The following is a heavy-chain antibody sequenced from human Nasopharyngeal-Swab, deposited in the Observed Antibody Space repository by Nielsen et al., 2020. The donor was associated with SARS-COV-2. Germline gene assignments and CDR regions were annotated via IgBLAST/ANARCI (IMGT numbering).Heavy chain of an antibody. CDR1: GYSLTSYG. CDR2: ISGYNGNT. CDR3: ARDRGSYDRRRHYGMDV. V-gene: IGHV1-18*01. Sequence: ASVKVSCKASGYSLTSYGITWVRQAPGQGLELMGWISGYNGNTNYAQKFQGRVTMTTDTSTSTAYMELRSLRSDDTAVYYCARDRGSYDRRRHYGMDVWGQGTTVTVSS. D-gene: IGHD3-22*01. J-gene: IGHJ6*02.